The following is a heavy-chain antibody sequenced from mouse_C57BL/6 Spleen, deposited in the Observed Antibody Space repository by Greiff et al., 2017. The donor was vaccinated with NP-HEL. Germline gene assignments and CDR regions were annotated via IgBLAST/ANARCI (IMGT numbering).Heavy chain of an antibody. CDR3: ATLYGNYEGAY. CDR1: GYTFTSYG. Sequence: VKLMESGAELARPGASVKLSCKASGYTFTSYGISWVKQRTGQGLEWIGEIYPRSGNTYYNEKFKGKATLTADKSSSTAYMELRSLTSEDSAVYFCATLYGNYEGAYWGQGTLVTVSA. CDR2: IYPRSGNT. J-gene: IGHJ3*01. D-gene: IGHD2-1*01. V-gene: IGHV1-81*01.